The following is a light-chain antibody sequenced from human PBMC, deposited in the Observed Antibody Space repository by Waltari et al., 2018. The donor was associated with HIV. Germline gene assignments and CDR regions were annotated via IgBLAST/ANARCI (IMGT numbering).Light chain of an antibody. V-gene: IGKV3-11*01. J-gene: IGKJ2*01. CDR3: QQGSNWPRT. Sequence: EIVFTQSPATLSLSPGERATLSCRASQSVSSYLAWYQQKPGQAPRLLIYDASNRATGIPARFSGSGSGTDFTPTISSLEPEDFAGYYCQQGSNWPRTFGQGTKLEIK. CDR2: DAS. CDR1: QSVSSY.